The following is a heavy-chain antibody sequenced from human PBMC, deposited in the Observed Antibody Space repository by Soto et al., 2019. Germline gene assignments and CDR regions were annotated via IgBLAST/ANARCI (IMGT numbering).Heavy chain of an antibody. CDR3: ARGGTSGSAVYNWFDP. J-gene: IGHJ5*02. D-gene: IGHD3-10*01. Sequence: SATLSLTCSVTGASVSSHSWSWIRPSPGKGLEWIGYIHYSGGTNYTPSLRSRVTISVETSKNQLSLNLTSLTAADTAVYYCARGGTSGSAVYNWFDPWGQGTLVTVSS. V-gene: IGHV4-59*02. CDR1: GASVSSHS. CDR2: IHYSGGT.